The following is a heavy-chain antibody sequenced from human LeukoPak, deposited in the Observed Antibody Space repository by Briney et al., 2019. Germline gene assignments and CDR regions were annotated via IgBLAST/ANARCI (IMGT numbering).Heavy chain of an antibody. CDR1: GFTFSSYS. CDR3: ARDESSGWSYYFDY. CDR2: ISGSSSYI. J-gene: IGHJ4*02. Sequence: GGPLRLSCAASGFTFSSYSMSWVRQAPGRGLEWVSSISGSSSYIYYADSERGRFTISRDNANTTLSLQINSRRAEDTAVYYCARDESSGWSYYFDYWGQGTLVTVSS. D-gene: IGHD6-19*01. V-gene: IGHV3-21*01.